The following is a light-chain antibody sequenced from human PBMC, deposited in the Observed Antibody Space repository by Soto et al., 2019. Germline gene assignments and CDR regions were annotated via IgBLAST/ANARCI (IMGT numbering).Light chain of an antibody. Sequence: ILMTQSPATLSVSPGERATLSCRASQSVSNSLAWYQQKPGQAPRLLIYDASTRATGIPARFSGSGSGTEFTLTISGLQSEDFAVYYCQQYNYWPPWTFGPGTKVEIK. CDR3: QQYNYWPPWT. V-gene: IGKV3-15*01. CDR1: QSVSNS. J-gene: IGKJ1*01. CDR2: DAS.